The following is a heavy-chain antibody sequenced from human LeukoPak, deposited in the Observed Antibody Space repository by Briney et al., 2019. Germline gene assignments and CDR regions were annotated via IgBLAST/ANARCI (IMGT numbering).Heavy chain of an antibody. D-gene: IGHD6-13*01. CDR3: ARDLGYSSSWYYYGMDA. V-gene: IGHV4-59*01. J-gene: IGHJ6*02. CDR1: GGSISSYY. Sequence: SETLSLTCTVSGGSISSYYWSWIRQPPGKGLEWIGYIYYSGSTNYNPSLKSRVTISVDTSKNQFSLKLSSVTAADTAVYYCARDLGYSSSWYYYGMDAWGQGTTVTVSS. CDR2: IYYSGST.